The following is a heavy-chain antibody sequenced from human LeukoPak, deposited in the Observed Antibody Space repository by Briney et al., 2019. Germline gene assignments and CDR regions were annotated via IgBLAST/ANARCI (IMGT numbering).Heavy chain of an antibody. Sequence: GGSLRLSCAASGLTFSSHWMHWVRQAPGKGLVWVSRITNDGSSTTYADSVRGRFTISRDNSKNTLYLQINSLTAEDTAIYYCVRYLSGWYYFDWWGQGTLVTVSS. V-gene: IGHV3-74*01. J-gene: IGHJ4*02. CDR3: VRYLSGWYYFDW. CDR2: ITNDGSST. CDR1: GLTFSSHW. D-gene: IGHD6-19*01.